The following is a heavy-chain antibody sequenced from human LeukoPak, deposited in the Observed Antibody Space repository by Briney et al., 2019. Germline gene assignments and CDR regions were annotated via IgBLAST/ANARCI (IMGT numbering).Heavy chain of an antibody. D-gene: IGHD5-12*01. V-gene: IGHV3-23*01. CDR2: ISGIGGST. Sequence: HTGGSLRLSWAASGFTFSSYAMSWVRQAPGEWLEWVSAISGIGGSTYYADSVKGRFTISRDNSKNTLSLQMHSLRAEDTAVYYCAKDLKWLRSGWFDPWGQGTLVTVSS. J-gene: IGHJ5*02. CDR3: AKDLKWLRSGWFDP. CDR1: GFTFSSYA.